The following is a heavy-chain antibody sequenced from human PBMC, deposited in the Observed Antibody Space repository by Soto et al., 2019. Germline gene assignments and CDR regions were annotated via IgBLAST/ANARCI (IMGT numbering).Heavy chain of an antibody. V-gene: IGHV4-30-2*01. Sequence: SETLSLTCAVSGGSIISDGYSWSWIRQPPGKGLQWIGHIYEGGNTYYTPSLESRVAISTDKSKNQFSLNLTSLTAADTAVYYCARAPKVSGSAQTRPDFWGQGSLVTVSS. D-gene: IGHD6-6*01. CDR3: ARAPKVSGSAQTRPDF. J-gene: IGHJ4*02. CDR2: IYEGGNT. CDR1: GGSIISDGYS.